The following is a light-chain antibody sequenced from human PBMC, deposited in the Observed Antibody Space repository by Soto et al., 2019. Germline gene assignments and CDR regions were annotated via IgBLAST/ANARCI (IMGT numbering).Light chain of an antibody. CDR2: EGS. CDR3: CSYAGSSLYV. CDR1: SSDVGNYNL. Sequence: QSALTQPASVSGSPGQSITISCTGTSSDVGNYNLVSWYQQHPGKAPKLMIYEGSKRPSGVSNRFSGSKSGNTASLTISGLQAEDEADYYCCSYAGSSLYVFGTRTKVTVL. J-gene: IGLJ1*01. V-gene: IGLV2-23*01.